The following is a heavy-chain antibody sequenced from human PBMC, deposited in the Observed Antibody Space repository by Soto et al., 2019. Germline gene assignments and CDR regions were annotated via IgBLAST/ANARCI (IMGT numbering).Heavy chain of an antibody. CDR1: GYTSTNNA. V-gene: IGHV1-3*01. CDR3: AWGDRFWTGLGH. Sequence: ASVKVSCKASGYTSTNNAIHWVRQAPGQRLEWMGWIIAGNGNTRYSQKFQGRVTITRDTSAGTAYMGLSSLRPEDTAVYFCAWGDRFWTGLGHWGQGTLVTVSS. CDR2: IIAGNGNT. J-gene: IGHJ4*02. D-gene: IGHD3-16*01.